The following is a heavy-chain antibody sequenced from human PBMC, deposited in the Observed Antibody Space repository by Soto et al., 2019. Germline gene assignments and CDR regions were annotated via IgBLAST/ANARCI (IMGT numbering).Heavy chain of an antibody. CDR3: ARAASIAASGIFFQP. D-gene: IGHD3-3*02. J-gene: IGHJ1*01. CDR1: GYTFTSHA. V-gene: IGHV1-3*01. Sequence: QVQLVQSGAEVKEPGASMKVSCKASGYTFTSHAIHWVRQAPGQRLEWMGRINAGSGNTRYSEKFQFRVAITRDTSATTAYMGLSSLRSEATGVYYCARAASIAASGIFFQPWGQGTPVIVSS. CDR2: INAGSGNT.